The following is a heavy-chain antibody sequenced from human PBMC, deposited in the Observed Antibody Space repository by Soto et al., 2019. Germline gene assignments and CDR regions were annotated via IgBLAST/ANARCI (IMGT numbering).Heavy chain of an antibody. CDR1: GYTFTSYA. CDR2: INAGNGNT. Sequence: ASVKVSCKASGYTFTSYAMHWVRQAPGQRLEWMGWINAGNGNTKYSQKFQGRVTITRDKSASTAYMELSSLRSEDTAVYYCAVYYYFNDSSGYGGYFDYWGQGTLVTVSS. V-gene: IGHV1-3*01. CDR3: AVYYYFNDSSGYGGYFDY. D-gene: IGHD3-22*01. J-gene: IGHJ4*02.